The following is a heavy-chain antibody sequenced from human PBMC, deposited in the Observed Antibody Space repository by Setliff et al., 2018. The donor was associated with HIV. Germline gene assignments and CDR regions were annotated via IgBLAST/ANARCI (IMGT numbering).Heavy chain of an antibody. CDR1: GGSFSVYY. CDR3: ARGPPAEDYYYYMDV. V-gene: IGHV4-34*01. J-gene: IGHJ6*03. CDR2: INHSGRT. Sequence: SETLSLTCAVYGGSFSVYYWSWIRQAPGKGLEWVGEINHSGRTNYNPSLKSRVTISVDTSKNQFSLTLSSLTAADTAVYYCARGPPAEDYYYYMDVWGEGTTVTVSS.